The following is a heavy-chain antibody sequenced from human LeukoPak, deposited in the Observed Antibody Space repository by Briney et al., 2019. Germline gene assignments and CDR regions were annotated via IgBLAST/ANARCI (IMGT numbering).Heavy chain of an antibody. J-gene: IGHJ4*02. CDR1: GGSISSYY. V-gene: IGHV4-59*01. Sequence: PSETLSLTCTVSGGSISSYYWSWIRQPPGKGLEWIGYIYYSGSTNYNPSLKSRVTISVDTSKNQFSLKLSSVTAADTAVYYCARDRVGATDYFDYWGQGTLVTVSS. CDR3: ARDRVGATDYFDY. D-gene: IGHD1-26*01. CDR2: IYYSGST.